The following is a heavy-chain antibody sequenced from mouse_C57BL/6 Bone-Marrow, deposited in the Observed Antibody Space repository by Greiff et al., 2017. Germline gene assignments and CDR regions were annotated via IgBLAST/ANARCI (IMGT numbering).Heavy chain of an antibody. D-gene: IGHD2-3*01. V-gene: IGHV14-4*01. CDR2: IDPENGDT. CDR3: TTLYDGYYNYAMDY. CDR1: GFNIKDDY. Sequence: EVQLQQSGAELVRPGASVKLSCTASGFNIKDDYMHWVKQRPEQGLEWIGWIDPENGDTEYASKFQGKGTITADTSSNTAYLQLSSLTSEDTAVYYCTTLYDGYYNYAMDYWGQGTSVTVSS. J-gene: IGHJ4*01.